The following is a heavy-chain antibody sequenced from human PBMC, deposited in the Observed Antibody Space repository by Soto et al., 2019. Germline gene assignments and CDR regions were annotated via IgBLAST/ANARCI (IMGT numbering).Heavy chain of an antibody. Sequence: SETLSLTWTVSGGGISSYKWSWIRQAPGKGLEWIAYMYSSGSSDYNPSLKGRVTISMDTSKNQYSLKLNSATAADTAVYYCVRKWSAFDFWGQGILVTVSS. D-gene: IGHD2-15*01. CDR2: MYSSGSS. CDR1: GGGISSYK. J-gene: IGHJ4*02. CDR3: VRKWSAFDF. V-gene: IGHV4-59*01.